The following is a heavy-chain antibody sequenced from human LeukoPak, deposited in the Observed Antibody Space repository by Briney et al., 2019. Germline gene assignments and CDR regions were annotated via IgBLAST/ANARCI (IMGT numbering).Heavy chain of an antibody. Sequence: SETLSLTYTVSGGSISSYYWSWIRQPPGKGLEWIGYIYYSGSTNYNPSLKSRVTISVDTSKNQFSLKLSSVTAADTAVYYCARDGGYYDFWSGSAYYYGMDVWGQGTTVTVSS. CDR2: IYYSGST. CDR3: ARDGGYYDFWSGSAYYYGMDV. D-gene: IGHD3-3*01. J-gene: IGHJ6*02. CDR1: GGSISSYY. V-gene: IGHV4-59*01.